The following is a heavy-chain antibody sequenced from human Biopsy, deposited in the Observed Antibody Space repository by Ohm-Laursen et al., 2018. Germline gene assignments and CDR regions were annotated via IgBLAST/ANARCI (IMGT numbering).Heavy chain of an antibody. Sequence: SETLSLTCAVFGTSFNDYSWTWIRQPPGKGLEWIGEVNHSGSTNYKPSLKSRVIISVDTSKNQFSLNLSSVTAADTAVYYCARRGSGGRSFDHWGQGTLVTVSS. V-gene: IGHV4-34*01. CDR2: VNHSGST. CDR1: GTSFNDYS. D-gene: IGHD2-15*01. J-gene: IGHJ4*02. CDR3: ARRGSGGRSFDH.